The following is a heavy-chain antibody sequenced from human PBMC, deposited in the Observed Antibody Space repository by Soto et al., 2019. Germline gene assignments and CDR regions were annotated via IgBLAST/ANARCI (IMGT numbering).Heavy chain of an antibody. D-gene: IGHD3-10*01. CDR1: GYTLAAYY. CDR3: ARVKYGNFRPPKSLFDP. Sequence: KVCGQASGYTLAAYYIHWVRHPPGQGPECMAWINPDSAATYSAPKFHGRVTVTSDTCINTASMELSSLRSDDTAVYYCARVKYGNFRPPKSLFDPWGQGTLVTVYS. V-gene: IGHV1-2*02. CDR2: INPDSAAT. J-gene: IGHJ5*02.